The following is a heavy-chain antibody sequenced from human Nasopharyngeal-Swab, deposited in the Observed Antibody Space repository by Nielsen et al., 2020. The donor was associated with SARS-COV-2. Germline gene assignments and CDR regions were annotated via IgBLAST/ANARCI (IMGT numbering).Heavy chain of an antibody. CDR1: GGSISSYC. CDR2: IYYSGST. Sequence: SETLPLTCTVSGGSISSYCWSWIRQPPGKGLEWIGYIYYSGSTNYNPSLKSRVTISVDTSKNQFSLKLSSVTAADTAVYYCARDQVYCSGGSCYPYNWFDPWGQGTLVTVSS. J-gene: IGHJ5*02. D-gene: IGHD2-15*01. V-gene: IGHV4-59*01. CDR3: ARDQVYCSGGSCYPYNWFDP.